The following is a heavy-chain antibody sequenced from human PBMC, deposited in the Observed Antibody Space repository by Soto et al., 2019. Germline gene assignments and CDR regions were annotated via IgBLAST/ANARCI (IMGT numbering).Heavy chain of an antibody. J-gene: IGHJ3*02. Sequence: QVQMVASGGGVVQPGKSLRLSCAASGFTFSDYGMHWVRQAPARGPEWVALVQDGGSKTYYADSVRGRFTISRDNSKNMFYLQMNSLRVEDTAIYYCATSTATDAFDIWGQGTMVTVSS. CDR3: ATSTATDAFDI. V-gene: IGHV3-33*01. CDR1: GFTFSDYG. CDR2: VQDGGSKT.